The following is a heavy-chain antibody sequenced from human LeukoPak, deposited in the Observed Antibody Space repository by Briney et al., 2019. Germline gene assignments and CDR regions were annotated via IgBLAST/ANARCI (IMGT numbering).Heavy chain of an antibody. CDR1: GFTFSNAW. CDR2: IKSKTDGGTT. V-gene: IGHV3-15*01. J-gene: IGHJ6*02. Sequence: GGSLRLSCAASGFTFSNAWMSWVRQAPGKGLEWVGRIKSKTDGGTTDCAAPVKGRFTISRDDSKNTLYLQMNSLKTEDTAVYYCTADLVSSSSRSSPEDYYYYYGMDVWGQGTTVTVSS. CDR3: TADLVSSSSRSSPEDYYYYYGMDV. D-gene: IGHD6-13*01.